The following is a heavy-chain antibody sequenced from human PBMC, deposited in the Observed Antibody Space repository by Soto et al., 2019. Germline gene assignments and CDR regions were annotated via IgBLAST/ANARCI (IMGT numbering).Heavy chain of an antibody. Sequence: QVQLQESGPGLVKPSETLSLTCTVSGGSITNSYLSWIRQPPGTGLEWIGYIYYTGSTNYNPSLKGRVTISEDTSQNTFSLKLTSVTAADTAVYYCARGRWFDPWGQGTLVTVSS. D-gene: IGHD1-26*01. CDR2: IYYTGST. J-gene: IGHJ5*02. V-gene: IGHV4-59*08. CDR3: ARGRWFDP. CDR1: GGSITNSY.